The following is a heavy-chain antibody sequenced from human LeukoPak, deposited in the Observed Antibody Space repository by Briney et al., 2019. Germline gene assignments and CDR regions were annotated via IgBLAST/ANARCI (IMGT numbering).Heavy chain of an antibody. CDR1: GYTFTRYG. Sequence: ASVKVSCKASGYTFTRYGISWVRQAPGQWLEWMGWISAYNGNTNYAQKLQGRVTMTTDTSTSTAYMELRSLRSDDTAVYYCARRYSSSSSFDYWGQGTLVTVSS. D-gene: IGHD6-6*01. J-gene: IGHJ4*02. CDR2: ISAYNGNT. CDR3: ARRYSSSSSFDY. V-gene: IGHV1-18*01.